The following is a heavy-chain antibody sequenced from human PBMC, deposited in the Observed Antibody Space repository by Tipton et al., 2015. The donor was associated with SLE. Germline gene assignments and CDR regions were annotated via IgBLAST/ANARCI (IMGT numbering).Heavy chain of an antibody. CDR1: GFTFDDYA. CDR2: IYYSGST. CDR3: ARGPTAQLERRRGHFDY. Sequence: LRLSCAASGFTFDDYAMHWVRQAPGKGLEWIGYIYYSGSTNYNPSLRSRVTISVDTSKNQFSLNLSSVTAADTAVYFCARGPTAQLERRRGHFDYWGQGTLVTVSS. V-gene: IGHV4-59*01. J-gene: IGHJ4*02. D-gene: IGHD1-1*01.